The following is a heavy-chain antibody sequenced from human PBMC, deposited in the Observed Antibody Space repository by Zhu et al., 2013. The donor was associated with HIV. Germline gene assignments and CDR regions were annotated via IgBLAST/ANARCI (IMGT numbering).Heavy chain of an antibody. D-gene: IGHD3-22*01. CDR3: ARWNSDSSDL. Sequence: QVQLVQSGAEVKKPGASVKVSCKASGYTFTSYDINWVRQAAGQGLEWMGWMNPISGNTGFAQRFQGRVTMTRDSSISTAYMELNNLRSDDTAVYYCARWNSDSSDLWGQGTLVTVPS. J-gene: IGHJ4*02. CDR1: GYTFTSYD. CDR2: MNPISGNT. V-gene: IGHV1-8*01.